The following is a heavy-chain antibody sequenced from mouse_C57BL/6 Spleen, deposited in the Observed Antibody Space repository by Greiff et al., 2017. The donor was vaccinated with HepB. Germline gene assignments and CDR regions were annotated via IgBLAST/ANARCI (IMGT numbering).Heavy chain of an antibody. J-gene: IGHJ3*01. CDR2: INPNNGGT. D-gene: IGHD2-3*01. CDR1: GYTFTDYY. Sequence: VQLQQSGPELVKPGASVKISCKASGYTFTDYYMNWVKQSHGKSLEWIGDINPNNGGTSYNQKFKGKATLTVDKSSSTAYMELRSLTSEDSAVYYCAGDDGYPFAYWGQGTLVTVSA. V-gene: IGHV1-26*01. CDR3: AGDDGYPFAY.